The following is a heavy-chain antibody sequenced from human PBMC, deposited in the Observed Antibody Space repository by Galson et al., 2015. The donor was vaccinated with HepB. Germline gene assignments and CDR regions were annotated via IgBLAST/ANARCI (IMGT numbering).Heavy chain of an antibody. J-gene: IGHJ4*02. D-gene: IGHD3-10*01. CDR2: IDPSDSYT. CDR1: GYSITRYW. Sequence: SGAEVKKPGESLRISCKGSGYSITRYWISWVRQMPGKGLEWMGRIDPSDSYTSYSPSFQGHVTISADKSISTVYLQWSSLKASDTAMYYCARHAYGSGSYPDYWGQGTLVTVSS. CDR3: ARHAYGSGSYPDY. V-gene: IGHV5-10-1*01.